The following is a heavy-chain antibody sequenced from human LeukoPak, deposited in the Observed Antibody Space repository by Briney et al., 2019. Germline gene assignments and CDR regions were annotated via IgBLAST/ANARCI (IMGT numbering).Heavy chain of an antibody. CDR2: INPNSGGT. V-gene: IGHV1-2*02. D-gene: IGHD4-23*01. J-gene: IGHJ5*02. Sequence: GASVKVSCKASGYTFTGYYMHWVRQAPGQGLEWMGWINPNSGGTNYAQKFQGRVTMTRDTSISTAYMELSRLRSDDTAVYYCAREPISWVNSSWFDPWGQGTLVTVSS. CDR1: GYTFTGYY. CDR3: AREPISWVNSSWFDP.